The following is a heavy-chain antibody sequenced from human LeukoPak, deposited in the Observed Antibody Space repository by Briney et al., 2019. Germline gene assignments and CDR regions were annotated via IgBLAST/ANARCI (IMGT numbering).Heavy chain of an antibody. D-gene: IGHD3-3*01. CDR1: GGSVTSTNW. J-gene: IGHJ4*02. CDR2: FHLDGRT. V-gene: IGHV4-4*02. Sequence: SETLSLTCGVSGGSVTSTNWWTWVRQPPGKGLEWIGEFHLDGRTNYNPSLKSRLTMSVDLSGNHVSLKLTSVTAADTAVYYCAREGGFYRPLDYSGQGTLVTVSS. CDR3: AREGGFYRPLDY.